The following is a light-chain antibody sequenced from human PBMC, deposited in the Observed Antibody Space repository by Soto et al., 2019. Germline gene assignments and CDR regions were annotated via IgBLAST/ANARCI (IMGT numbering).Light chain of an antibody. Sequence: ENVLTQSPGTLSLSPGERATLSCRASQSVSSSYLAWYQQKPGQAPRLLIYGASSRAIGIQDRFSGSGSGTDFTLTISRLEPEDSAVYYCQQYGSSPFTFGQGTKLEIK. J-gene: IGKJ2*01. V-gene: IGKV3-20*01. CDR1: QSVSSSY. CDR2: GAS. CDR3: QQYGSSPFT.